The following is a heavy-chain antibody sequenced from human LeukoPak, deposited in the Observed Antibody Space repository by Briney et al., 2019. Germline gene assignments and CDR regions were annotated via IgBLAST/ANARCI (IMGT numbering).Heavy chain of an antibody. J-gene: IGHJ3*02. V-gene: IGHV1-18*01. CDR3: AGSSSGSGDAFDI. Sequence: ASVKVSCKASGYTFTSYGISWVRQAPGQGLEWMGWISGHNGNTDYAQKLQGRVTMTTDTSTSTAYMELRSLRSDDTAVYYCAGSSSGSGDAFDIWGQGTMVTVSS. CDR2: ISGHNGNT. CDR1: GYTFTSYG. D-gene: IGHD6-19*01.